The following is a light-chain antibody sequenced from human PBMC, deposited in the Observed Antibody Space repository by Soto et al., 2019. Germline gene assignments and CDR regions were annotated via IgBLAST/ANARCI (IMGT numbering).Light chain of an antibody. CDR3: QQYSAYSWT. J-gene: IGKJ1*01. CDR2: KAS. Sequence: DIQMTQSPSTLSASLGDRVTITCRASQNINVFLAWYQQKPGKAPKLLIQKASSLERGVPSRFSGSGSGTDFALTISGLQPDDIATYYCQQYSAYSWTFGQGTKVE. V-gene: IGKV1-5*03. CDR1: QNINVF.